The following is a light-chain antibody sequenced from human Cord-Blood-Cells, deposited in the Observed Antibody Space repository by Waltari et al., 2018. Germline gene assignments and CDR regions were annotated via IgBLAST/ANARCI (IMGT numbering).Light chain of an antibody. CDR1: QSISSW. V-gene: IGKV1-5*03. J-gene: IGKJ4*01. CDR2: KAS. CDR3: QQYNSYPALT. Sequence: DIQMTQSPSTLSASVGDRVTITCRASQSISSWLAWYQQKPGKAPKLLMYKASSLESGVPSRFSGSGSGTEFTLTISSLQPDDFATYYCQQYNSYPALTFGGGTKVEIK.